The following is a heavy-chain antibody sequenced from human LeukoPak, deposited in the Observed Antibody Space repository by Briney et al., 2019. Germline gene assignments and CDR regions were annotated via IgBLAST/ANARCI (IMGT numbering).Heavy chain of an antibody. CDR2: IRYDGSNK. V-gene: IGHV3-30*02. J-gene: IGHJ4*02. D-gene: IGHD1-26*01. Sequence: PGGSLRLSCAASGFTFSSYGMHWVRQAPGKGLEWVAFIRYDGSNKNYADSVKGRFTISRDNSKNTLYLQMNSLRAEDTAVYYCAKDRLDLGATNSLDYWGQGTLVTVSS. CDR3: AKDRLDLGATNSLDY. CDR1: GFTFSSYG.